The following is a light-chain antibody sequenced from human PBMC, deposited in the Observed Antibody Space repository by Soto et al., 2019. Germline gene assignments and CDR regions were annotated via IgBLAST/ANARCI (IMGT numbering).Light chain of an antibody. CDR1: QGIGSW. Sequence: DIQITHSPSSVSASVGDRVTITCRSSQGIGSWLGWYQQKPGKAPKLLIYAAASLQSGVPSRFSATFSGTEFTLTISSLQPEDLATYFCQQANSFPLTFGPGTKVDI. J-gene: IGKJ3*01. CDR2: AAA. CDR3: QQANSFPLT. V-gene: IGKV1-12*01.